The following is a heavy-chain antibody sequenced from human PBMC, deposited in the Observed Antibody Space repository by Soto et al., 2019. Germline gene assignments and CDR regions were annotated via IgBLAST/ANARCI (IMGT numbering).Heavy chain of an antibody. D-gene: IGHD5-18*01. CDR2: IYYSGST. CDR1: GGSISSYY. Sequence: SETLSLTCTVSGGSISSYYWSWIRQPPGKGLEWIGYIYYSGSTNYNPSLKSRVTISVDTSKNQFSLKLSSVTAADTAVYYCARLTRYSYGSNFDYWGQGTLVTVSS. CDR3: ARLTRYSYGSNFDY. J-gene: IGHJ4*02. V-gene: IGHV4-59*08.